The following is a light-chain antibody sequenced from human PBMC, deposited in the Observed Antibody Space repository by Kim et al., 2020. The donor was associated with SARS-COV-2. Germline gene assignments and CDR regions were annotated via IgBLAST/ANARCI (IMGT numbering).Light chain of an antibody. J-gene: IGKJ1*01. Sequence: DIQMTQSPSSLSASVGDRVSITCRASQGITNDLGWYQQKPGESPKRLIYAASNLQSGVSSRFSGSGSGTDFTLTISNLHPEDFATYYSLQHTEFPWTFGQGAKVDSK. CDR3: LQHTEFPWT. CDR2: AAS. V-gene: IGKV1-17*02. CDR1: QGITND.